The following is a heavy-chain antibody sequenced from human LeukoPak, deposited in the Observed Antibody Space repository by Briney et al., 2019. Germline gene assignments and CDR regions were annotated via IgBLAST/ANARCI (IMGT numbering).Heavy chain of an antibody. CDR3: ARHAPNYYDSSGYYYVYFDY. V-gene: IGHV4-39*01. D-gene: IGHD3-22*01. J-gene: IGHJ4*02. Sequence: SETLSLTCTVSGGSISSSSYYWGWIRQPPGKGLEWIGSIYYSGNTYYNPSLKSRVTISVDTSKNQFSLKLSSVTAADTAVYYCARHAPNYYDSSGYYYVYFDYWRRGTMLTVPS. CDR1: GGSISSSSYY. CDR2: IYYSGNT.